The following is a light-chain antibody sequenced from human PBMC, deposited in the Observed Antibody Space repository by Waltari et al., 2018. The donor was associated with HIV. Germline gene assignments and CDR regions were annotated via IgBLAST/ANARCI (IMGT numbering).Light chain of an antibody. V-gene: IGLV1-44*01. CDR1: SSNIGFNI. J-gene: IGLJ3*02. CDR2: TNN. CDR3: AAWDDSLNGLV. Sequence: QSVLTQPPSASGTPGQRVTISCSGSSSNIGFNIVNWYQQLPGAAPKLLIYTNNQRPSGVPDRFSGSKSDTSASLAISGLQSEDEADYYCAAWDDSLNGLVFGGGTKLTVL.